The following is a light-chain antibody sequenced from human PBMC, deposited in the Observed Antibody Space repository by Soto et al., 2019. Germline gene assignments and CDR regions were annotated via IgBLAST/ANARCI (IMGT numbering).Light chain of an antibody. J-gene: IGKJ1*01. V-gene: IGKV1-39*01. CDR1: QSISYY. Sequence: DIQMTQSPSSLSASVGDRVTITCRASQSISYYLNWYQQKPGRAPRLLIYTTSSLQSGVTSKFSGSASGTDFTLTISSLQPEDFATYYCQQSYTTPWTFGQGTKVEIK. CDR2: TTS. CDR3: QQSYTTPWT.